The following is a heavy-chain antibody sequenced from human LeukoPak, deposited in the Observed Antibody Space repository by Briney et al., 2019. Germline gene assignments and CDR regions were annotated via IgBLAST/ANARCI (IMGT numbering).Heavy chain of an antibody. Sequence: ASVTVSCKASGYTFTIYYIHWVRQAPGQGLEWMGIINPSGGSTNYAQDFQGRVTMTRDTSTSTVYMELSSLRSEDTAVYYCARRELAGSTAYFDYWGQGTLVTVSS. J-gene: IGHJ4*02. CDR1: GYTFTIYY. V-gene: IGHV1-46*01. D-gene: IGHD1-26*01. CDR2: INPSGGST. CDR3: ARRELAGSTAYFDY.